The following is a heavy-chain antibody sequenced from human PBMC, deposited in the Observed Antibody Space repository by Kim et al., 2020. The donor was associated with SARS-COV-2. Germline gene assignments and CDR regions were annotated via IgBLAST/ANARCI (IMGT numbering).Heavy chain of an antibody. D-gene: IGHD3-3*01. V-gene: IGHV3-23*01. J-gene: IGHJ2*01. CDR3: AKRRGITIFGVARYFDL. Sequence: VKGRFTISRDNSKNTLYLQMNSRRAEDTAVYYCAKRRGITIFGVARYFDLWGRGTLVTVSS.